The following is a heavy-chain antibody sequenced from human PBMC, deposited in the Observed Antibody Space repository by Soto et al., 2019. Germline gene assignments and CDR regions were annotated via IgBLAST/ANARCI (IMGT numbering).Heavy chain of an antibody. CDR3: ARAMTTVTTIDY. V-gene: IGHV4-30-2*01. Sequence: SETLSLTCAVSGGSISSGGYSWSWIRQPPGKGLEWIGYIYHSGSTYYNPSLKSRVTISVDRSKNQFSLKLSSVTAADTAVYYCARAMTTVTTIDYWGQGTLVTVSS. J-gene: IGHJ4*02. CDR2: IYHSGST. CDR1: GGSISSGGYS. D-gene: IGHD4-17*01.